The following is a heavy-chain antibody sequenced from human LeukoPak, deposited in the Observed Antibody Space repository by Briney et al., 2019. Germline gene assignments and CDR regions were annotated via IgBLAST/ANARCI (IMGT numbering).Heavy chain of an antibody. D-gene: IGHD5-18*01. Sequence: SVKVSCKASGFTFTSSAMQWVRQARGQRLEWIGWIAVGSGNTNYAQKFQERVTITRDMSTSTAYMELSSLRSEDTAVYYCAADTTGAIQLDYWGQGTLVTVSS. CDR3: AADTTGAIQLDY. CDR2: IAVGSGNT. J-gene: IGHJ4*02. V-gene: IGHV1-58*02. CDR1: GFTFTSSA.